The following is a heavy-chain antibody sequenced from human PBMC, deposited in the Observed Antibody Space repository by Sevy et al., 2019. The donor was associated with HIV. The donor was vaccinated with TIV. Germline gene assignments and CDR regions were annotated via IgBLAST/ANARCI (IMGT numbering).Heavy chain of an antibody. J-gene: IGHJ1*01. Sequence: GGSLRLSCAASGFTFNAFSMHWVRQAPGKGLEWVATISLDGGNQRYADSVRGRFTISRDNSQNALFLQMNSLRPDDTTLYYCALERLSSNVAEYIQNWGQGALVTVSS. CDR3: ALERLSSNVAEYIQN. D-gene: IGHD1-1*01. CDR1: GFTFNAFS. CDR2: ISLDGGNQ. V-gene: IGHV3-30-3*01.